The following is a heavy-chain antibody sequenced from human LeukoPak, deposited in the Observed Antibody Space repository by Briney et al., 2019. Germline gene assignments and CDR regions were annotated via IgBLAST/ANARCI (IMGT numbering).Heavy chain of an antibody. CDR2: ISSSSSYI. J-gene: IGHJ4*02. CDR1: GFTFSSYS. Sequence: PGGSLRLSCAASGFTFSSYSMNWVRQAPGKGLEWVSSISSSSSYIYYAASVKGRFTISRDNAQNSLYLQMNSLRAEDTAVYYCASTLHVVVPVAIGYFDFWGQGTLVTVSS. V-gene: IGHV3-21*01. D-gene: IGHD2-2*02. CDR3: ASTLHVVVPVAIGYFDF.